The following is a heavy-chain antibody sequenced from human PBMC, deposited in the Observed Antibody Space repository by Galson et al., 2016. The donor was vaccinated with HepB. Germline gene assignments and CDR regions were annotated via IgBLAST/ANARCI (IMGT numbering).Heavy chain of an antibody. D-gene: IGHD3-10*01. Sequence: SLRLSCAASGFTFNAHWMNWVRQAPGKGLEWVANIRGDGIVSYYAESVRGRLTISRDNAKNSLYLQMNGLRVDETAVYYCAREMTGGYFDWGQGTLVTVSS. J-gene: IGHJ4*02. CDR2: IRGDGIVS. V-gene: IGHV3-7*01. CDR3: AREMTGGYFD. CDR1: GFTFNAHW.